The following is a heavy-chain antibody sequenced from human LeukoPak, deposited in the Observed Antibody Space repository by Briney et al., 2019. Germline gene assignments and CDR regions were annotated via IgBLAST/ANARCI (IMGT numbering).Heavy chain of an antibody. CDR1: GGSISSSIYY. CDR3: ARPYCSGGTCYSLGPYDY. CDR2: IYYSGST. J-gene: IGHJ4*02. D-gene: IGHD2-15*01. Sequence: SETLSLTCTVSGGSISSSIYYWGWIRQPPGKGLEWIGSIYYSGSTYYNPSLKSRVTISVDTSKNHFTLKLSSVTAANTALYYCARPYCSGGTCYSLGPYDYWGQGTLVTVSS. V-gene: IGHV4-39*02.